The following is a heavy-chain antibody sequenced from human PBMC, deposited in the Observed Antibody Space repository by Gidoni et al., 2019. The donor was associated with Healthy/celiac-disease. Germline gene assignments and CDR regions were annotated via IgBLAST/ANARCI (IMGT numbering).Heavy chain of an antibody. CDR1: GGSLSSSSYY. CDR3: ARPLVVPAAIPAFDI. J-gene: IGHJ3*02. D-gene: IGHD2-2*01. Sequence: QLQLQESGPGLVKPSETLSLTCTVSGGSLSSSSYYWGWIRQPPGKGLEWIGSIYYSGSTYYNPSLKSRVTISVDTSKNQFSLKLSSVTAADTAVYYCARPLVVPAAIPAFDIWGQGTMVTVSS. V-gene: IGHV4-39*01. CDR2: IYYSGST.